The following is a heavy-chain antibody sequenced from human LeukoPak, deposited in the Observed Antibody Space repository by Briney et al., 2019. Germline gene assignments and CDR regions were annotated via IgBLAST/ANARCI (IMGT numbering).Heavy chain of an antibody. CDR2: INTDTGNP. Sequence: ASVKVSCKASGYTFTNYAMNWVRQAPGQGLEWMGWINTDTGNPTYAQGFTRRLVFSLDTSASTAYLQMSRLKAEDTAVYYCARTLFGDQYQLLHNWFDPWGQGTLVTVSS. V-gene: IGHV7-4-1*02. CDR1: GYTFTNYA. D-gene: IGHD2-2*01. J-gene: IGHJ5*02. CDR3: ARTLFGDQYQLLHNWFDP.